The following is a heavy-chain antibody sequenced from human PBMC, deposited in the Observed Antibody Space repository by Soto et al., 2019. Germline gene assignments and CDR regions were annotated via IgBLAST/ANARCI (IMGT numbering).Heavy chain of an antibody. J-gene: IGHJ4*02. CDR3: ASQRRDGYFGDY. D-gene: IGHD5-12*01. CDR1: GFTFSTYW. Sequence: VQLVESGGGLVKPGGSLRLSCAASGFTFSTYWMTWVRQAPGKGLEWVANIKHDGSEKHYVDSVKGRFTISRDNPKNSLYLQMNSLRAEDTAVYYCASQRRDGYFGDYWGQGTLVTVSS. V-gene: IGHV3-7*01. CDR2: IKHDGSEK.